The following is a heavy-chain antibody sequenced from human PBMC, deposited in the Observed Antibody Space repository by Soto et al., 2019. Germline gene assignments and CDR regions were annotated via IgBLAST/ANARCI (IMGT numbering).Heavy chain of an antibody. J-gene: IGHJ6*02. CDR3: TKGVAARASGARYYGMDV. D-gene: IGHD6-6*01. CDR1: GFTFSSYA. Sequence: EVQLLESGGGLVQPGGSLRLSCAASGFTFSSYAMSWVRQAPGKGLEWVSAISGSGGSTYYADSVKGRFTISRDNSKNTLYLQMNSLTAEDTAVYYCTKGVAARASGARYYGMDVWGQGTTVTVSS. CDR2: ISGSGGST. V-gene: IGHV3-23*01.